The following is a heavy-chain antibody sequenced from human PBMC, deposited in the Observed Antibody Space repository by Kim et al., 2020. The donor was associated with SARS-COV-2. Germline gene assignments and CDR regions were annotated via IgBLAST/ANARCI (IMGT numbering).Heavy chain of an antibody. CDR3: ARDDRLYYGSGSSTRVTGSYYGMDV. D-gene: IGHD3-10*01. V-gene: IGHV1-69*13. CDR2: IIPIFGTA. CDR1: GGTFSSYA. J-gene: IGHJ6*02. Sequence: SVKVSCKASGGTFSSYAISWVRQAPGQGLEWMGGIIPIFGTANYAQKFQGRVTITADESTSTAYMELSSLRSEDTAVYYCARDDRLYYGSGSSTRVTGSYYGMDVWGQGTTVTVSS.